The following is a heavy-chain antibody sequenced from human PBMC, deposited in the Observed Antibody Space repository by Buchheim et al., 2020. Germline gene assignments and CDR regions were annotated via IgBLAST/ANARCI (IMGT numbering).Heavy chain of an antibody. V-gene: IGHV4-39*01. CDR1: GGSISSSSYY. Sequence: QLQLQESGPGLVKPSETLSLTCTVSGGSISSSSYYWGWIRQPPGKGREWIGSIYYSGSTYYNPSLKSRVTISVDTLKNQFSLKLSSVTAADTAVYYCAGLTRQQLRFGNWFDPWGQGTL. D-gene: IGHD6-13*01. CDR2: IYYSGST. CDR3: AGLTRQQLRFGNWFDP. J-gene: IGHJ5*02.